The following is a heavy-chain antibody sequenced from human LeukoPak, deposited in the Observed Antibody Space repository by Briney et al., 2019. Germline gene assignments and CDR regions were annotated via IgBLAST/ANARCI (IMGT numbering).Heavy chain of an antibody. V-gene: IGHV1-2*02. D-gene: IGHD2-2*01. Sequence: ASVKVSCKASGYTFTGYYMHWLRQAPGQGLEWMGWINPNSGGTNYAQKFQGRVTMTRDTSISTAYMELSRLRSDDTAVYYCARTYIVVVPAAGYWGQGTLVTLSS. J-gene: IGHJ4*02. CDR1: GYTFTGYY. CDR2: INPNSGGT. CDR3: ARTYIVVVPAAGY.